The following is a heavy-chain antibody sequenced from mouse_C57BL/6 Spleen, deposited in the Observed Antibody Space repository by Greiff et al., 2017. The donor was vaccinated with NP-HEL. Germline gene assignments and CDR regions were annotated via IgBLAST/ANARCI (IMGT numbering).Heavy chain of an antibody. CDR1: GFTFSDYG. J-gene: IGHJ2*01. Sequence: EVQVVESGGGLVKPGGSLKLSCAASGFTFSDYGMHWVRQAPEKGLEWVAYISSGSSTIYYADTVKGRFTISRDNAKNTLFLQMTSLRSEDTAMYYCARNYYSNYRGYFDYWGQGTTLTVSS. D-gene: IGHD2-5*01. V-gene: IGHV5-17*01. CDR3: ARNYYSNYRGYFDY. CDR2: ISSGSSTI.